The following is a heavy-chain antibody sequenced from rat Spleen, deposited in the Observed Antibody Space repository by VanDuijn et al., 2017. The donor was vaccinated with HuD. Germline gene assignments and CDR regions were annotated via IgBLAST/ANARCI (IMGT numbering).Heavy chain of an antibody. J-gene: IGHJ1*01. Sequence: EVQLVESGGGLVQPGRSMKLSCAASGFTFSNYDMAWVRQAPTKGLEWVASISYDGSSTYYRDSVKGRFTISRDNAKSTLYLQMDSLRSEDTATYYCTTLGTPYYWYFDFWGPGTMVTVSS. V-gene: IGHV5-20*01. CDR2: ISYDGSST. CDR1: GFTFSNYD. D-gene: IGHD3-4*01. CDR3: TTLGTPYYWYFDF.